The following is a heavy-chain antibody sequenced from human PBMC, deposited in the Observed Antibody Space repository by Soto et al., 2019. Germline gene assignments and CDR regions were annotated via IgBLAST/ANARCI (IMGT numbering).Heavy chain of an antibody. CDR1: GFTFDNYA. Sequence: GGSLRLSCAASGFTFDNYAMSWVRQAPGKGLEWVSTISGTGGSTYHADSVKGRFTISRDNSKNTLYLQMNSLRAEDTAVYYCAKGTAEIGTFDYWGQGSLVTVSS. CDR2: ISGTGGST. CDR3: AKGTAEIGTFDY. J-gene: IGHJ4*02. V-gene: IGHV3-23*01. D-gene: IGHD6-13*01.